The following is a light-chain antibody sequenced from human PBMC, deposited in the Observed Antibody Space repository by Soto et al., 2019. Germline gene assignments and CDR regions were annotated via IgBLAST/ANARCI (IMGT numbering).Light chain of an antibody. CDR3: QQYYSYPRT. Sequence: AIRMTQSPSSFSASTGDRVTITCRASQAISSYLAWYQQKPGKAPKLLIYAASTLQSGVPSRFSGSGSGTDFTLTNSCLQSEDFAAYYCQQYYSYPRTFGQGTKVEIK. CDR1: QAISSY. J-gene: IGKJ1*01. V-gene: IGKV1-8*01. CDR2: AAS.